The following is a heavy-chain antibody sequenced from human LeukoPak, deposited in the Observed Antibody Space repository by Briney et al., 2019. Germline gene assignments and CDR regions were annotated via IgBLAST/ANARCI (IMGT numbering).Heavy chain of an antibody. CDR2: INHSGST. CDR1: GGSFSGYY. J-gene: IGHJ3*02. CDR3: ARVLDWWELRGGAFDI. Sequence: KPSETLSLTCAVYGGSFSGYYWSWIRQPPGKGLEWIGEINHSGSTNYNPSLKSRVTISVDTSKNQFSLQLNSVTPEDTAVYYCARVLDWWELRGGAFDIWGQGTMVTVSS. V-gene: IGHV4-34*01. D-gene: IGHD1-26*01.